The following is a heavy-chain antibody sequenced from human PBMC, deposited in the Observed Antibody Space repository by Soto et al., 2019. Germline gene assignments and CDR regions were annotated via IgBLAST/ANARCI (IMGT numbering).Heavy chain of an antibody. J-gene: IGHJ4*02. CDR2: IWYDGSNK. D-gene: IGHD2-21*02. CDR3: ARDRGVTSEFDY. V-gene: IGHV3-33*01. CDR1: GFTFSSYG. Sequence: QVQLVESGGGVVQPGRSLRLSCAASGFTFSSYGMHWVRQAPGKGLEWVAVIWYDGSNKYYADSVKGRFTISRDNSKNTLDRQMNSLRAEDTAVYYCARDRGVTSEFDYWGQGTLVTVSS.